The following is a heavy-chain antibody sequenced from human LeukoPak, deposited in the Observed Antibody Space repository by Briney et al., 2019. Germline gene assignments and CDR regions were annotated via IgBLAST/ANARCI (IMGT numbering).Heavy chain of an antibody. CDR2: ISSSSSTI. CDR1: GFTFGTYT. Sequence: GGSLRLSCAASGFTFGTYTMNWVRQAPGKGLEWVSYISSSSSTIYYADSVKGRFTISRDNAKNSLYLQMNSLRDEDTAVYYCARDKGDGYSDYFDYWGQGTLVTVSS. V-gene: IGHV3-48*02. D-gene: IGHD2-15*01. J-gene: IGHJ4*02. CDR3: ARDKGDGYSDYFDY.